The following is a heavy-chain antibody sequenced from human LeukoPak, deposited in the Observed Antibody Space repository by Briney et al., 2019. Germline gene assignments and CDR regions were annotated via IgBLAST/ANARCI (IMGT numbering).Heavy chain of an antibody. CDR2: IKQDGSEK. D-gene: IGHD1-26*01. Sequence: GGSLRLSCAASGFTFSSYWMSWVRQAPGKGLEWVANIKQDGSEKYYVDSVKGRFTISRDNAKNSLYLQMNSLRAEDTAVYYCARDAGEWELLYYFDYWGQGTLVTVSS. CDR1: GFTFSSYW. J-gene: IGHJ4*02. CDR3: ARDAGEWELLYYFDY. V-gene: IGHV3-7*01.